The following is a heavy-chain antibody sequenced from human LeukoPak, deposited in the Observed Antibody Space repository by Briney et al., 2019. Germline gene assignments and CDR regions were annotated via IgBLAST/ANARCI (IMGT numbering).Heavy chain of an antibody. Sequence: GGSLRLSCAASGFTFSSYAMSWVRQAPGKGLEWVSAISGSGGSTYYADSVKGRFTISRDNSKNTLYLQMNSLRAEDTAVYYCAGSGGYDPEPIDYWGQGTLVTVSS. CDR1: GFTFSSYA. CDR2: ISGSGGST. J-gene: IGHJ4*02. V-gene: IGHV3-23*01. CDR3: AGSGGYDPEPIDY. D-gene: IGHD5-12*01.